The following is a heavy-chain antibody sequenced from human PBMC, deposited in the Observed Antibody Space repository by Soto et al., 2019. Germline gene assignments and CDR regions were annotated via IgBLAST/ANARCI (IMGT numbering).Heavy chain of an antibody. Sequence: ASVKVSCKASGYTFTGYYMHWVRQAPGQVFEWMGRISPKSGGTNYAQKFEGRVTMTWDKSLKTAYMELSSLISEDTAVYYCARPPGYISDWYYFDLWGQGTMVTVSS. CDR1: GYTFTGYY. CDR2: ISPKSGGT. CDR3: ARPPGYISDWYYFDL. D-gene: IGHD3-9*01. V-gene: IGHV1-2*02. J-gene: IGHJ4*02.